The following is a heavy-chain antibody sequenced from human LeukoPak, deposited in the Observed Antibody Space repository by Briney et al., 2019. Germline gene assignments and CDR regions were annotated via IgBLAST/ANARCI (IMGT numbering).Heavy chain of an antibody. V-gene: IGHV3-11*06. J-gene: IGHJ4*02. CDR1: GFTFSDYY. CDR3: ARDRPSSPSNY. CDR2: ISSSSSYT. Sequence: GGSLRLSCAASGFTFSDYYMSWIRQAPGKGLEWVSYISSSSSYTNYADSVKGRFTISRDNAKNSLYLQMNSLRAEDTAVYYCARDRPSSPSNYWGQGTLVTVSS.